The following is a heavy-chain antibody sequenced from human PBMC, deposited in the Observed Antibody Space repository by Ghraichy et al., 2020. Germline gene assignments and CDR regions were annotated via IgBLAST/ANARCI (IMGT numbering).Heavy chain of an antibody. J-gene: IGHJ4*02. CDR1: GSSLSSSF. Sequence: SPTLSLTCNVSGSSLSSSFWSWIRRPPGKGLEWIGCLYHGGSTKYNPSLKGRGTISVDTSKNQFSLKLSSVTAADTAVYYCAKVKDGYDILTGPFDNWGQGTLVTVSS. CDR2: LYHGGST. CDR3: AKVKDGYDILTGPFDN. V-gene: IGHV4-59*01. D-gene: IGHD3-9*01.